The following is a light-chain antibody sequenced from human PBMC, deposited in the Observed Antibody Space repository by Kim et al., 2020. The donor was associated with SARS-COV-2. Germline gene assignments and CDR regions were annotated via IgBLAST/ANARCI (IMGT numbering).Light chain of an antibody. J-gene: IGKJ4*01. CDR2: GAS. CDR1: QDNSSS. Sequence: GDRVSSTCRASQDNSSSLVWYQQKPGKAPELLIYGASTLQSGVPSRFSGSGSGTEFTLTIGSLQPEDLATYYCQQFSSYPRTFGGGTKVDIK. CDR3: QQFSSYPRT. V-gene: IGKV1-9*01.